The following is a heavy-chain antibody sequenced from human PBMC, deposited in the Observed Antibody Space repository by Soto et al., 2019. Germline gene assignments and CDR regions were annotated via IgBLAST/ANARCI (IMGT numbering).Heavy chain of an antibody. V-gene: IGHV4-59*01. D-gene: IGHD3-22*01. J-gene: IGHJ4*02. Sequence: QVQLQESGPGLVKPSETLSLTCAVSGDSISSYYCMWIRQPPGKGLESIGYLYYGRSANYNPSLKRRXTXSXHTSTNHCSLTLSSMTAADTAVYYCALRSMAVVPEYWGQGTLVTVSS. CDR2: LYYGRSA. CDR3: ALRSMAVVPEY. CDR1: GDSISSYY.